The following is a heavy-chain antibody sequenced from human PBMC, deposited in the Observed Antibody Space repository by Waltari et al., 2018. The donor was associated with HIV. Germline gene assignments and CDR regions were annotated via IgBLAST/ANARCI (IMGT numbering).Heavy chain of an antibody. Sequence: QLQLQESGPGLVKSSETLSLTCTVSGDSMTSSSYYWGWIRQPPGKGLEWIGSMSYSGSTYPKSSLRSRLTISVDTSKNKFSLKLTSVTASDTAVYYCARSFSGYSNYFDPWGQGTLVTVSS. CDR3: ARSFSGYSNYFDP. V-gene: IGHV4-39*01. CDR2: MSYSGST. CDR1: GDSMTSSSYY. J-gene: IGHJ5*02. D-gene: IGHD4-4*01.